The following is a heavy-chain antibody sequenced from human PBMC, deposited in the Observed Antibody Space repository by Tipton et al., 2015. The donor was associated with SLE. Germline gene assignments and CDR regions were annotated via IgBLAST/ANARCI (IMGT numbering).Heavy chain of an antibody. V-gene: IGHV1-18*01. CDR2: ISGYNANT. J-gene: IGHJ4*02. Sequence: QVQLVQSGAEVKKPGASVKVSCKASGYTFSNYGISWVRQAPGQGLEWMGWISGYNANTNYAQKFQGRVTMTTDTSTSTAYMELRSLRSDDTAVYYCAREGSVAGMNDYWGQGTLVTASS. CDR3: AREGSVAGMNDY. CDR1: GYTFSNYG. D-gene: IGHD6-19*01.